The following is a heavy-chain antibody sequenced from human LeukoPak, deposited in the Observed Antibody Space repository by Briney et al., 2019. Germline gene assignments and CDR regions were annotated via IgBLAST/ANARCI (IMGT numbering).Heavy chain of an antibody. CDR3: ASFSLGYCSSTSCYDDAFDI. D-gene: IGHD2-2*01. CDR1: GGSISSSSYY. Sequence: SESLSLTCTVSGGSISSSSYYWGWIRQPPGKGLEWIGSIYYSGSTYYNPSLKSRVTISVDTSKNQFSLKLSSVTAADTAVYYCASFSLGYCSSTSCYDDAFDIWGRGTMVTVSS. J-gene: IGHJ3*02. V-gene: IGHV4-39*01. CDR2: IYYSGST.